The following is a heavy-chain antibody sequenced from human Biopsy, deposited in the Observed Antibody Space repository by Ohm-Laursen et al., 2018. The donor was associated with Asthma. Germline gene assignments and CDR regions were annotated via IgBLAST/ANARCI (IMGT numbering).Heavy chain of an antibody. J-gene: IGHJ4*02. CDR3: AKRRGYSGHDNDY. Sequence: SLRLSCSASGFTFGDYWMSWVRQVPGKGLEWVAVISYDGNHKFYEDSVRGRFTISRDNSKNTLYLQMNSLRTEDTAVYYCAKRRGYSGHDNDYWGQGTLVIVSS. V-gene: IGHV3-30*18. CDR2: ISYDGNHK. CDR1: GFTFGDYW. D-gene: IGHD5-12*01.